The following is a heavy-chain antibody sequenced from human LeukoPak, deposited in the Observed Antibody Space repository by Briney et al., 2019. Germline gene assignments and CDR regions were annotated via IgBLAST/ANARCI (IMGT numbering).Heavy chain of an antibody. Sequence: GGSLRLSCAASGFTFSGSAMHWVRQASGKGLEWVGRIRSKANSYATAYAASVKGRFTISRDDSKNTAYLQMNSLKTEDTAVYYCTRGHGDYYFDYWGQGTLVTVSS. D-gene: IGHD4-17*01. J-gene: IGHJ4*02. V-gene: IGHV3-73*01. CDR2: IRSKANSYAT. CDR3: TRGHGDYYFDY. CDR1: GFTFSGSA.